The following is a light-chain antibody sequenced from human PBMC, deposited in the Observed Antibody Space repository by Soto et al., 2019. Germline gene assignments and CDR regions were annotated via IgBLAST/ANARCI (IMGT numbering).Light chain of an antibody. V-gene: IGLV2-8*01. CDR2: EVN. CDR3: ASYAGSDNLV. J-gene: IGLJ3*02. CDR1: STDVGGYNY. Sequence: QSVLTQPPSASASPGQSVTISCTGTSTDVGGYNYVSWYQQHPGKAPKLIIYEVNERPSGVPDRFSGSKSGNTASLTVSGLQGEAEAHYYCASYAGSDNLVFGGGTKVTVL.